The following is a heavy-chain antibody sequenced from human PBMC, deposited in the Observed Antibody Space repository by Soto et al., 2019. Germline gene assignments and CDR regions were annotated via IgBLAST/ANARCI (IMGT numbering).Heavy chain of an antibody. V-gene: IGHV1-18*01. CDR1: GYTFTGYG. CDR2: ISGYNANT. Sequence: QVQLVQSGAEVKKPGASVKVSCKASGYTFTGYGIGWVRQAPGQGLEWMGWISGYNANTNYPQKLQGRINMTTNTSTSTAYMEQRRLRSDDTAVYYCARGGYYYDSSGYYSDYWGQGNLVTVSS. J-gene: IGHJ4*02. D-gene: IGHD3-22*01. CDR3: ARGGYYYDSSGYYSDY.